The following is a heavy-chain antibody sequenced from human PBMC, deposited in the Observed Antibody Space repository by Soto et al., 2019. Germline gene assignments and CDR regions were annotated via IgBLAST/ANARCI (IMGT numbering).Heavy chain of an antibody. Sequence: QPGGSLRLSCAVSGFTFSSYGMNWVRQAPGKGLEWVAAIYYDGSNKYYADSVRGRFTISRDNFKNTLYLHMNSLRAEDTAVYYCARDSKDDSSGYYAGFDYWGQGTLVTVSS. CDR3: ARDSKDDSSGYYAGFDY. J-gene: IGHJ4*02. V-gene: IGHV3-33*01. D-gene: IGHD3-22*01. CDR1: GFTFSSYG. CDR2: IYYDGSNK.